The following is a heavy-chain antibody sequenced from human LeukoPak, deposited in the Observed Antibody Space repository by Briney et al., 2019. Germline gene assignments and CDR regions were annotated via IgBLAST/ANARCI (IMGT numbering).Heavy chain of an antibody. J-gene: IGHJ4*02. V-gene: IGHV4-39*01. CDR3: ARHPGSQQWLAGLDY. CDR1: GGSFSSYY. Sequence: SETLSLTCAVYGGSFSSYYWGWIRQPPGKGLEWIGSIYYSGSTYYNPSLKSRVTISVDTSKNQFSLKLSSVTAADTAVYYCARHPGSQQWLAGLDYWGQGTLVTVSS. CDR2: IYYSGST. D-gene: IGHD6-19*01.